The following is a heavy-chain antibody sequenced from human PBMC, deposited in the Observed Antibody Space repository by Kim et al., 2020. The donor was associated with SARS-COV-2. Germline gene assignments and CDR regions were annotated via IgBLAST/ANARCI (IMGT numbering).Heavy chain of an antibody. Sequence: ADSVKGRLIISRDHSKNTLDIQMNSLRAEDTAVYYCATVVFYYDAGYFKNWGQGTLVIVSS. J-gene: IGHJ1*01. D-gene: IGHD3-22*01. V-gene: IGHV3-30*07. CDR3: ATVVFYYDAGYFKN.